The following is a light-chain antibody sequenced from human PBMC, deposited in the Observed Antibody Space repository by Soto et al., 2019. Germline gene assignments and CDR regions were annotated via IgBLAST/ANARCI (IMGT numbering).Light chain of an antibody. V-gene: IGKV1-39*01. J-gene: IGKJ5*01. Sequence: DIQMIQSPSSLSASVGDRVTITCRASQSISSYLNWYQQKPGKAPKLLIYAASSLQSGVPSRFSGSGSGTDFTLTISSLQPEDFATYYCQQSYSTPITFDQGTRLEIK. CDR2: AAS. CDR1: QSISSY. CDR3: QQSYSTPIT.